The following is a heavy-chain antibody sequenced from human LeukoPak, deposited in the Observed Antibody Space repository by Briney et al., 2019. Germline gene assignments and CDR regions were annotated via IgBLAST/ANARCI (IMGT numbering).Heavy chain of an antibody. CDR1: GYTFTSYY. Sequence: ASVKVSCKASGYTFTSYYMHWVRQAPVQGLEWMGIINPSGGSTSYAQKFQGRVTMTRDTSTSTVYMELSSLRSEDTAVYYCARDRVAGPLRALYYYYYYMDVWGKGTTVTVSS. D-gene: IGHD6-19*01. CDR2: INPSGGST. V-gene: IGHV1-46*01. CDR3: ARDRVAGPLRALYYYYYYMDV. J-gene: IGHJ6*03.